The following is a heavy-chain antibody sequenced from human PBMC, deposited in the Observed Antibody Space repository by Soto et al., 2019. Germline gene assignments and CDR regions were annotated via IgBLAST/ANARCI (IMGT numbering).Heavy chain of an antibody. Sequence: GGSLRLSCAASGFTFSSYAMSWVRQAPGKGLEWVSAISGSGGSTYYADSVKGRFTISRDNSKITRYLQMNSLRAEDTAVYYCAKDLLEWLSRTRYYYYMDVWGKGTTVTVSS. V-gene: IGHV3-23*01. CDR1: GFTFSSYA. CDR3: AKDLLEWLSRTRYYYYMDV. CDR2: ISGSGGST. D-gene: IGHD3-3*01. J-gene: IGHJ6*03.